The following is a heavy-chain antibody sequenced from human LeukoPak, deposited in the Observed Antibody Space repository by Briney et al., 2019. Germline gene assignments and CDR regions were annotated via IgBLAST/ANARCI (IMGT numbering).Heavy chain of an antibody. V-gene: IGHV4-30-4*01. CDR3: ARAPFTYYYGSGSYADAFDI. J-gene: IGHJ3*02. CDR2: IYYSGST. CDR1: GGSISSGDYY. D-gene: IGHD3-10*01. Sequence: SETLSLTCTVSGGSISSGDYYWSWIRQPPGKGLEWIGYIYYSGSTYYNPSLKSRVTISVDTSKNQFSLKLSSVTAADTAVYYCARAPFTYYYGSGSYADAFDIWGQGTMATVSS.